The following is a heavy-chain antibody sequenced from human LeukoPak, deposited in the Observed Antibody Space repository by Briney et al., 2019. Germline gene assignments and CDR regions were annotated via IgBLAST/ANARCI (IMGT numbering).Heavy chain of an antibody. CDR2: ISGSGGST. J-gene: IGHJ4*02. D-gene: IGHD6-13*01. CDR1: GFTLTYYA. V-gene: IGHV3-23*01. Sequence: GGSLRLSCAASGFTLTYYAMHWVRQAPGKGLEWVSAISGSGGSTCYADSVKGRFTISRDNSKNTLYLQMNSLRAEDTAVYYCAKVVRGIAAAGTGFDYWGQGTLVTVSS. CDR3: AKVVRGIAAAGTGFDY.